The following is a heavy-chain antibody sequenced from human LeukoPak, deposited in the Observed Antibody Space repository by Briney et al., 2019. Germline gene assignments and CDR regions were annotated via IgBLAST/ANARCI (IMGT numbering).Heavy chain of an antibody. CDR1: GSIFEDYG. J-gene: IGHJ4*02. CDR3: ARWGSGYNLFDY. CDR2: INWNGGST. Sequence: PGGSLRLSCAPSGSIFEDYGMHWVRQAPGKGLEWVSGINWNGGSTGYADSVKGRFTISRDNAKNSLYPQMNSLRAEDTALYYCARWGSGYNLFDYWGQGILVTVSS. V-gene: IGHV3-20*04. D-gene: IGHD3-3*01.